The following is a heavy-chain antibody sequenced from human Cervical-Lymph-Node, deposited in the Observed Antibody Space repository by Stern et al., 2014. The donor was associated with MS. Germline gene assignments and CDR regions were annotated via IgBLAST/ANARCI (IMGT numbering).Heavy chain of an antibody. D-gene: IGHD2-21*02. CDR1: GDSISSSNW. J-gene: IGHJ6*02. CDR2: NYHSGIT. V-gene: IGHV4-4*02. CDR3: ARAPCGSYCSYYYGYDV. Sequence: QVQLQESGPGLVEPSGTLSLTCGVSGDSISSSNWWSWVRQPPGKGVEWIAENYHSGITNYNPSLKNRVDISVDTSSNTSSLKLMSVTAADTAVYYCARAPCGSYCSYYYGYDVWGRGATVTVSS.